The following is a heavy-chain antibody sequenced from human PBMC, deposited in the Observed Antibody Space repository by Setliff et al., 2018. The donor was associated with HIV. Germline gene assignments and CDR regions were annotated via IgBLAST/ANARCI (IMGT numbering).Heavy chain of an antibody. CDR3: ARVSPLTHYYGMDV. CDR2: AYTGGST. V-gene: IGHV4-4*07. CDR1: GVTISSHF. Sequence: SETLSLTCSVSGVTISSHFWTWIRQPAGKGLEWIGRAYTGGSTNYNPSLKSRVSMSVDTSKNQFYLHLSSVTAADTAVYYCARVSPLTHYYGMDVWGQGTTVTVSS. D-gene: IGHD7-27*01. J-gene: IGHJ6*02.